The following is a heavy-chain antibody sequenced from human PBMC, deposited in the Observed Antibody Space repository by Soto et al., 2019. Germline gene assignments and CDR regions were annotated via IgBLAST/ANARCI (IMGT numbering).Heavy chain of an antibody. Sequence: QVQLQESGPGLVKPSQTLSLTCTVSGGSISSGGYYWSWIRQHPGKGLEWIGYIYYSGSTYYNPSLESRVTLXVXTXXNQFSLKLSSVTAADTAVYYCAREGGIVGATAADYWGQGTLVTVSS. D-gene: IGHD1-26*01. CDR2: IYYSGST. V-gene: IGHV4-31*03. CDR1: GGSISSGGYY. J-gene: IGHJ4*02. CDR3: AREGGIVGATAADY.